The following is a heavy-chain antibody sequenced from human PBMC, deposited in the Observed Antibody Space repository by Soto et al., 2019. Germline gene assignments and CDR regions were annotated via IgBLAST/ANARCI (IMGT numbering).Heavy chain of an antibody. J-gene: IGHJ4*02. CDR2: IDWDADK. V-gene: IGHV2-70*01. D-gene: IGHD6-19*01. CDR3: ARCIVVAGTTAYIFDY. Sequence: SGPYAGEPTQTLTLTCTFSGFSLSTSEMCVSWIRQSPGKALEWLAHIDWDADKYYSTSLKTRLTISKDTSKNQVVLTMTNMDPVDTATYYCARCIVVAGTTAYIFDYWGQGTLVTVSS. CDR1: GFSLSTSEMC.